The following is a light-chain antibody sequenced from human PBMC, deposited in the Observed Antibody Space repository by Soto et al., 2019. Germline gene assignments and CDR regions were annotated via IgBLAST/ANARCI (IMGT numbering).Light chain of an antibody. CDR3: QSYAYTNQI. V-gene: IGLV6-57*04. Sequence: NFMLIQPHSVSESPGKTITISCTRSSGSIGGSYVQWFQQRPGSAPRIVIYEDDQRPSGVPDRFSGSIDSSSNSASLTISGLKTEDEADYYCQSYAYTNQIFCGGTKLTVL. CDR1: SGSIGGSY. J-gene: IGLJ2*01. CDR2: EDD.